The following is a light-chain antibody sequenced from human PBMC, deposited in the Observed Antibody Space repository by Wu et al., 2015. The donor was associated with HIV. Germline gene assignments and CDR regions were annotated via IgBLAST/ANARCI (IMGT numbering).Light chain of an antibody. CDR2: ETS. V-gene: IGKV3-20*01. CDR1: QSVGSNY. Sequence: ENVLTQSPGTLPVSPGERVTLSCKASQSVGSNYLAWYQQKPGQAPRLLIHETSNRAADIPDRFSGAGSGTDFTLIITRLEPEDFAVYSCQQYGHSPLTFGQGTKVEIK. J-gene: IGKJ1*01. CDR3: QQYGHSPLT.